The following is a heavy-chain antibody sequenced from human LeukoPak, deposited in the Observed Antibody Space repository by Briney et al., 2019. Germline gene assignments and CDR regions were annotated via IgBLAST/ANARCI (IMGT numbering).Heavy chain of an antibody. J-gene: IGHJ4*02. V-gene: IGHV3-30-3*01. CDR1: GFTFSSYA. CDR3: ARDSRETADAGDYYDSSGQMGRLDY. CDR2: ISYDGSNK. Sequence: QPGRSLRLSCAASGFTFSSYAMHWVRQAPGKGLEWVAVISYDGSNKYYADSVKGRFTISRDNSKNTLYLQMNSLRAEDTAVYYCARDSRETADAGDYYDSSGQMGRLDYWGQGTLVTVSS. D-gene: IGHD3-22*01.